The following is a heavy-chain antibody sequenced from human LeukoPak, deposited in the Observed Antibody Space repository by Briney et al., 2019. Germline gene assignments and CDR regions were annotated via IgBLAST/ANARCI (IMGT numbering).Heavy chain of an antibody. Sequence: HPGGTLRLSCAASGFTFSSYSMNWVRQAPGKGLEWVSYISSSSSTIYYADSVKGRFTISRDNAKNSLYLQMNSLRAEDTAVYYCARGVEVRDFWSGYYTVNWFDPWGQGTLVTVSS. J-gene: IGHJ5*02. CDR2: ISSSSSTI. V-gene: IGHV3-48*01. CDR3: ARGVEVRDFWSGYYTVNWFDP. D-gene: IGHD3-3*01. CDR1: GFTFSSYS.